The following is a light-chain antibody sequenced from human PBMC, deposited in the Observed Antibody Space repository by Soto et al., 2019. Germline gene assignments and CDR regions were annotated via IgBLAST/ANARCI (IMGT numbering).Light chain of an antibody. CDR3: QKYNSALSRG. J-gene: IGKJ1*01. CDR1: QGISNY. V-gene: IGKV1-27*01. Sequence: DIQMTQSPSSLSASVGDRVTITCRASQGISNYLAWYQQKPGKDPKLLIYAASTLQSGVPSRFSGSGSGTDFTLTITSLQPEDVATYYCQKYNSALSRGFGQGTKVEIK. CDR2: AAS.